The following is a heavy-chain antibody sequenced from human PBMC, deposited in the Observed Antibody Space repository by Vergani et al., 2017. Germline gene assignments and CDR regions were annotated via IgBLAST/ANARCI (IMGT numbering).Heavy chain of an antibody. V-gene: IGHV4-34*01. CDR3: ARALLRCCSGGSCYRSLDY. CDR2: SNHSGST. Sequence: QVQLQQWGAGLLKPSETLSLTCAVYGGSFSGYYWSWIRQPPGEGLEWIGESNHSGSTNYNPSPKSRVTITLYTSKNQCSLKLSSVTAADTAVYFCARALLRCCSGGSCYRSLDYWGQGTLVTVSS. CDR1: GGSFSGYY. J-gene: IGHJ4*02. D-gene: IGHD2-15*01.